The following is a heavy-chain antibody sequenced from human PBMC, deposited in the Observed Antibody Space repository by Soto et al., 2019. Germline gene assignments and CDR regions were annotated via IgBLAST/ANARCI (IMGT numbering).Heavy chain of an antibody. CDR3: ARRPKAMVVPNF. D-gene: IGHD2-21*01. J-gene: IGHJ4*02. V-gene: IGHV4-34*01. CDR1: GASFSDFY. CDR2: VGSA. Sequence: QAQLHQWGAGLLKPSEPLSLTCAISGASFSDFYWFWIRQPPGKWLAWIGEVGSANYNPSLNRRVTMSVDTSKNQFSLSLSSVTAADTAMYYCARRPKAMVVPNFWAQGTLVNV.